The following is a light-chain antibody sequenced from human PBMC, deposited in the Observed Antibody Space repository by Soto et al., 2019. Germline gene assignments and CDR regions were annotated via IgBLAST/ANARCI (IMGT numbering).Light chain of an antibody. CDR2: GAS. V-gene: IGKV3D-15*01. CDR3: QQYNNWPLT. CDR1: QSAGSK. J-gene: IGKJ4*01. Sequence: EIVMTQSPATLAVSPGERATLSCRASQSAGSKLAWYQQKPGQALRLLIYGASTRATGIPARFSGSGSGTDFTLTISSLQSEDFAVYYCQQYNNWPLTFGGGTKVEIK.